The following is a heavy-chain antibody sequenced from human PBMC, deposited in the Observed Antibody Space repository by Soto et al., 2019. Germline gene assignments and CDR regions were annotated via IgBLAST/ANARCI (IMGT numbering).Heavy chain of an antibody. CDR3: AKVRSGSGSYYNPRNDGMDV. Sequence: QVQLVESGGGVVQPGRSLRLSCAASGFTFSSYGMHWVRQAPGKGLEWVAVISYDGSNKYYADSVKGRFNISRDNSKNTLYLQMNSLRAEDTAVYYCAKVRSGSGSYYNPRNDGMDVWGQGTTVTVSS. CDR2: ISYDGSNK. V-gene: IGHV3-30*18. J-gene: IGHJ6*02. CDR1: GFTFSSYG. D-gene: IGHD3-10*01.